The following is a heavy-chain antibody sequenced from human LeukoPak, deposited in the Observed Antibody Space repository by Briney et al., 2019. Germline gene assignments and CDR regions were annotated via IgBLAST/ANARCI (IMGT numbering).Heavy chain of an antibody. V-gene: IGHV3-23*01. D-gene: IGHD2-2*01. CDR2: ISGSGGST. CDR3: AKHRRPSSTSWTFDY. J-gene: IGHJ4*02. CDR1: GFTFSSYA. Sequence: PGGSLRLSCAASGFTFSSYAMSWVRQAPGKGLEWVSAISGSGGSTYYADSVKGRFTISRDNSKNTLYLQMNSLRAEDTAVYYCAKHRRPSSTSWTFDYWGQGTLVTVSS.